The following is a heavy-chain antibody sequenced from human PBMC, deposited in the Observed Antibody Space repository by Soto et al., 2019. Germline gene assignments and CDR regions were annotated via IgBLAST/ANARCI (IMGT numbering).Heavy chain of an antibody. CDR2: INHSGST. CDR3: ARNGINGKMGFDAFDI. CDR1: GGSFSGYY. J-gene: IGHJ3*02. D-gene: IGHD1-20*01. Sequence: PSETLSLTCAVYGGSFSGYYWSWIRQPPGKGLEWIGEINHSGSTNYNPSLKSRVTISVDTSKNQFSLKLSSVTAADTAVYYCARNGINGKMGFDAFDIWGQGTMVTVSS. V-gene: IGHV4-34*01.